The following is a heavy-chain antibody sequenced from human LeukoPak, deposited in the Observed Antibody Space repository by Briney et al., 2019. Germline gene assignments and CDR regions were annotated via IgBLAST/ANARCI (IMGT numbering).Heavy chain of an antibody. CDR1: GGSISSYY. V-gene: IGHV4-4*07. J-gene: IGHJ4*02. D-gene: IGHD3-22*01. CDR2: TYTSGST. CDR3: ARLPYYYDSSGYSDY. Sequence: SETLSLTCTVSGGSISSYYWSWIRQPAGKGLEWIGRTYTSGSTNYNPSLKSRVTMSVDTSKNQFSLKLSSVTAADTAVYYCARLPYYYDSSGYSDYWGQGTLVTVSS.